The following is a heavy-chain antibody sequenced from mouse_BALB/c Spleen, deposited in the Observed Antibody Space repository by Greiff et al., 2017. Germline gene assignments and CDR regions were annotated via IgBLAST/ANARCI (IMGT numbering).Heavy chain of an antibody. CDR1: GFSLTSYG. J-gene: IGHJ3*01. CDR3: ARNGYYDYSWFAY. Sequence: VQLQQSGPGLVQPSQSLSITCTVSGFSLTSYGVHWVRQSPGKGLEWLGVIWSGGSTDYNAAFISRLSISKDNSKSQVFFKMNSLQANDTAIYYCARNGYYDYSWFAYWGQGTLVTVSA. CDR2: IWSGGST. D-gene: IGHD2-4*01. V-gene: IGHV2-2*02.